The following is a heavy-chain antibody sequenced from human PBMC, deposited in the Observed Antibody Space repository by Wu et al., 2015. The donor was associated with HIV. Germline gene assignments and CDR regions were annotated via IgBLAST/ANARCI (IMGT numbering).Heavy chain of an antibody. V-gene: IGHV1-2*02. CDR3: ARNGGYSSSSGDFNY. Sequence: QVQLLQSGAEVKKPGASVIISCKASGYTFTDYYIYWVRQAPGQGPEWMGWINSNRGGTKYAQKFQGRVTMSRDTAISTAYMELASLTSDDTAVYYCARNGGYSSSSGDFNYWGQGTLVTVSS. J-gene: IGHJ4*02. CDR2: INSNRGGT. CDR1: GYTFTDYY. D-gene: IGHD6-6*01.